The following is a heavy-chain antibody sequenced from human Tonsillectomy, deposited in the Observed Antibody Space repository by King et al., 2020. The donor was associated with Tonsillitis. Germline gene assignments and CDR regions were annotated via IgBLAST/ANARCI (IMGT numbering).Heavy chain of an antibody. D-gene: IGHD3-22*01. CDR3: ARSWGDSSSWYFDL. J-gene: IGHJ2*01. CDR1: GNTFTGYY. CDR2: INPNSGGT. Sequence: VQLVESGAEVKKPGASVKVSCKASGNTFTGYYMHWVRQAPGQGLEWMGRINPNSGGTNYAQKFQGRVNMTRDTSISTAYMELSRLRSDDTVVYYCARSWGDSSSWYFDLWGRGTLVTVSS. V-gene: IGHV1-2*05.